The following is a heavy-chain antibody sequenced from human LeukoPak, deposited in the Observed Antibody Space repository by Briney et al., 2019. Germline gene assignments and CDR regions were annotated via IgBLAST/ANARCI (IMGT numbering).Heavy chain of an antibody. Sequence: SESLSLTCTVSGGSISSYYWSWVRQPAGKGLEWIGRIYTRGSTNYNTSLKSRVTMSVDTSKKLFSLKLSSVTAADTAVYYCARDRRFGELFNYYDGMDVWGQGTTVTGSS. V-gene: IGHV4-4*07. J-gene: IGHJ6*02. CDR1: GGSISSYY. CDR3: ARDRRFGELFNYYDGMDV. CDR2: IYTRGST. D-gene: IGHD3-10*01.